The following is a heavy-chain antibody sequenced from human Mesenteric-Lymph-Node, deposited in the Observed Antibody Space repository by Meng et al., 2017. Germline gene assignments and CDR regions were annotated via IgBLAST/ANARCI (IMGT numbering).Heavy chain of an antibody. D-gene: IGHD5-24*01. Sequence: QVQLQESGPRLVRPSETLSLTCTVSGGSVSSSGYYWSWIRQPPGKGLEWIGYIYYSGSTNYNPSLKSRVTISVDTSKNQFSLKLSSVTAADTAVYYCARLSWLQYSLDYWGQGTLVTVSS. J-gene: IGHJ4*02. V-gene: IGHV4-61*08. CDR2: IYYSGST. CDR1: GGSVSSSGYY. CDR3: ARLSWLQYSLDY.